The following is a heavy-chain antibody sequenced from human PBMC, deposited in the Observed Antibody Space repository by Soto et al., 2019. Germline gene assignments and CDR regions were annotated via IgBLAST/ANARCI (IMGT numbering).Heavy chain of an antibody. CDR3: ARVVAARPGWFDP. J-gene: IGHJ5*02. V-gene: IGHV4-59*01. D-gene: IGHD6-6*01. CDR2: IYYSGST. CDR1: GGSISSYY. Sequence: PSETLSLTCTVSGGSISSYYWSWIRQPPGKGLEWIGYIYYSGSTNYNPSLKSRVTISVDTSKNQFSLKLSSVTAADTAVYYCARVVAARPGWFDPWGQGTLVTVS.